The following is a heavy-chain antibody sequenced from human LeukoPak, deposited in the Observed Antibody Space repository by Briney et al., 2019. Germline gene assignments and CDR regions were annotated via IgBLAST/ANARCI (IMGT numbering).Heavy chain of an antibody. CDR2: VYYNGNT. Sequence: PSETLSLTCTVSGVSINTYFWSWIRQPPGKGLEWIGYVYYNGNTNYNPSLKSRVSISLDTSKNQFSLRLNSVTAAETAVYYCASQLGGTTFHWGQRTLITVSS. CDR1: GVSINTYF. D-gene: IGHD1/OR15-1a*01. V-gene: IGHV4-59*01. CDR3: ASQLGGTTFH. J-gene: IGHJ4*01.